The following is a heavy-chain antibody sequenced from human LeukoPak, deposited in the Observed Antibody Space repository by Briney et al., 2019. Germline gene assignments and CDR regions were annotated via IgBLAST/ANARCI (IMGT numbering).Heavy chain of an antibody. V-gene: IGHV1-2*02. CDR1: GYTFTAYS. D-gene: IGHD2-15*01. CDR3: ARAGYCSDGKCYTFDY. CDR2: INPNSGGT. J-gene: IGHJ4*02. Sequence: ASVKVSCKASGYTFTAYSMHWVRQAPGQRLEWMGWINPNSGGTDCAQRFQGRVTMTRDTSITMLYMEMSSLTPDDTAVYYCARAGYCSDGKCYTFDYWGQGTLVTVSS.